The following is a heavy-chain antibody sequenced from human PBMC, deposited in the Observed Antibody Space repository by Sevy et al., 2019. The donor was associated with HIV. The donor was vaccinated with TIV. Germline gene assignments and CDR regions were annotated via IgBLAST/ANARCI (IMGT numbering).Heavy chain of an antibody. CDR3: ARGSPEHYFGMDV. V-gene: IGHV4-59*01. CDR1: GGSISGYY. CDR2: NYYSGST. J-gene: IGHJ6*02. Sequence: SETLSLTCTVSGGSISGYYRSWIRQPPGKGLEWIGYNYYSGSTNYNPSLKSRVTISVDTSKNQFSLKLIPVTAADTAVYYCARGSPEHYFGMDVWGQGTKVTVSS.